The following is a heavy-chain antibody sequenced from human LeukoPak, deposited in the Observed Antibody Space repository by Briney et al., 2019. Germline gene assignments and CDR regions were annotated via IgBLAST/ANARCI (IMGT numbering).Heavy chain of an antibody. Sequence: GASVKVSCKTSGYTFTSYEINWVRQATGQGLEWMGWMNPNSGNTGYAQKFQGRVTITRNTSISTAYMELSSLRSEDTAVYYCARRFGELLSHAFDIWGQGTMVTVSS. D-gene: IGHD3-10*01. CDR2: MNPNSGNT. V-gene: IGHV1-8*03. CDR1: GYTFTSYE. CDR3: ARRFGELLSHAFDI. J-gene: IGHJ3*02.